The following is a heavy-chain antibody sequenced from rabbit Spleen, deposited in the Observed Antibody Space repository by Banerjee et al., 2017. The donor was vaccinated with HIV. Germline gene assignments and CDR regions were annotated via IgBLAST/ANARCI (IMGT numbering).Heavy chain of an antibody. J-gene: IGHJ6*01. D-gene: IGHD8-1*01. CDR3: ARDTGSSFSSYGMDL. CDR1: GFDFSSNA. CDR2: IAGSSSGFT. V-gene: IGHV1S40*01. Sequence: QSLEESGGDLVQPGASLTLTCAASGFDFSSNAMCWVRQAPGKGLEWISCIAGSSSGFTYSATWAKGRFTCSKTSSTTVTLQMTSLTVADTATYFCARDTGSSFSSYGMDLWGQGTLVTVS.